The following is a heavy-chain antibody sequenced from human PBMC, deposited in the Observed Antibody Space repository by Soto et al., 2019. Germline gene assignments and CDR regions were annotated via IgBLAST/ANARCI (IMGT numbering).Heavy chain of an antibody. Sequence: EVQLVESGGTLVQPGGSLRLFCAAYGFTFNTYWMHWVRQAPGKGLVWVSRINSDGTKTTYADSVKGRFTTSRDNAKNTVYLQMHSLRAEHTAMYYCATVATNSYNWHDPMGQGTLVSVSS. D-gene: IGHD5-12*01. CDR2: INSDGTKT. CDR1: GFTFNTYW. V-gene: IGHV3-74*01. J-gene: IGHJ5*02. CDR3: ATVATNSYNWHDP.